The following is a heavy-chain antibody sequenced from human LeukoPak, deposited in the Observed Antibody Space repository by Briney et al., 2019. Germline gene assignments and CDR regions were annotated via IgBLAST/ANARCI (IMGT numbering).Heavy chain of an antibody. CDR1: GFTFGDYA. J-gene: IGHJ4*01. D-gene: IGHD3-10*01. V-gene: IGHV3-49*03. CDR2: IRSKAYGGTT. CDR3: TKLARAPRDFDY. Sequence: GGSLRLFCTASGFTFGDYAMSWFRQAPGKGLEGVGFIRSKAYGGTTEYAASVKGRFTISRDDSKSIAYLQMNSLKTEDTAVYYCTKLARAPRDFDYWGQGTLVTVSS.